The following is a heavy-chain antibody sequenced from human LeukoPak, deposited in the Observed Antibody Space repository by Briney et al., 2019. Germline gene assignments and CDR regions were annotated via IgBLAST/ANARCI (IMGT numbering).Heavy chain of an antibody. CDR2: IIHSRGT. CDR1: GGSFSGFY. V-gene: IGHV4-34*12. D-gene: IGHD3-3*01. J-gene: IGHJ2*01. CDR3: ARRRITIFGVAKWYFDL. Sequence: SETLSLTCVVYGGSFSGFYWSWIRQPPGKGLELLGEIIHSRGTNYNPSLKSRLTISIDTSKSQFSLKLSSVTAADTAVYYCARRRITIFGVAKWYFDLWGRGTLVIVSS.